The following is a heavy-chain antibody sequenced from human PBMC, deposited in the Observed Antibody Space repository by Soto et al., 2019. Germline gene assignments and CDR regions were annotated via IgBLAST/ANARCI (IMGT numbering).Heavy chain of an antibody. CDR2: ISAYNGNT. D-gene: IGHD3-10*01. CDR1: GYTFTSYG. V-gene: IGHV1-18*01. J-gene: IGHJ6*02. CDR3: ARDVWFGELSQYYYGMDV. Sequence: QVQLVQSGAEVKKPGASVKVSCKASGYTFTSYGISWVRQSPGQGLEWMGWISAYNGNTNYAQKLQGRVTMTTDTSTSTAYMELRSLRSDDTAVYYCARDVWFGELSQYYYGMDVWGQGTTVTVSS.